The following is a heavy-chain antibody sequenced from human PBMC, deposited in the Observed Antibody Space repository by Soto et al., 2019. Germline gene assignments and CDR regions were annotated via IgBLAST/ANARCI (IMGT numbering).Heavy chain of an antibody. V-gene: IGHV3-23*01. CDR1: GFTFSSYA. J-gene: IGHJ4*02. CDR2: ISGSGGST. Sequence: EVQLLESGGGLLQPWGSLRLSCAASGFTFSSYAMSWVRQAPGKGLEWVSTISGSGGSTYYADSLKGRFTISRDNSKNTLFLQMSSQRAEDTAVYYCAKEAVSGWYYFDYWGPGTLVTVSS. CDR3: AKEAVSGWYYFDY. D-gene: IGHD6-19*01.